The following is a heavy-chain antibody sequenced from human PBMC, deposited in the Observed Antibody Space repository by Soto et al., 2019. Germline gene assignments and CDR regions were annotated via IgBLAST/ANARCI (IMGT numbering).Heavy chain of an antibody. V-gene: IGHV3-73*01. CDR3: TRRDCSGGDCYSDFDY. Sequence: EVQLVESGGGLVQPGGSLKLSCAASGFRFSGSDIHWVRQASGEGLEWVGRIKTKAENYATALAASVRGRFSLSRDDSRNTAYLERNSLKTEDTAVYYCTRRDCSGGDCYSDFDYWGQGALVTVSS. D-gene: IGHD2-21*02. CDR2: IKTKAENYAT. J-gene: IGHJ4*02. CDR1: GFRFSGSD.